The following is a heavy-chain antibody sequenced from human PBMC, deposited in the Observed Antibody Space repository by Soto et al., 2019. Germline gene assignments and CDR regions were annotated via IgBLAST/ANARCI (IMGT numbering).Heavy chain of an antibody. Sequence: QVQLVESGGGVVQPGRSLRLSCAASGFTFSSYAMHWVRQAPGKGLEWVAVISYDGSNKYYADSVKGRFTISRDNSKNTLYLQMNSLRAEDTAVYYCARDSGYAGDDYFDYWGQGTLVTVSS. CDR2: ISYDGSNK. CDR3: ARDSGYAGDDYFDY. D-gene: IGHD5-12*01. V-gene: IGHV3-30-3*01. J-gene: IGHJ4*02. CDR1: GFTFSSYA.